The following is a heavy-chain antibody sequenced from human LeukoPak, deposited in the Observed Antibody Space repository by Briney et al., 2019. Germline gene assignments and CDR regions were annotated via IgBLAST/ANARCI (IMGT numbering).Heavy chain of an antibody. Sequence: PSETLSLTCTVSGGSISSYYWSWIRQPPGKGLEWIGYIYYSGSTNYNPSLKSRVTISVDTSKNQFSLKLSSVTAADTAVYYFAGDAGIRYFDWQRLYYFDYWGQGTLVTVSS. D-gene: IGHD3-9*01. J-gene: IGHJ4*02. V-gene: IGHV4-59*01. CDR2: IYYSGST. CDR3: AGDAGIRYFDWQRLYYFDY. CDR1: GGSISSYY.